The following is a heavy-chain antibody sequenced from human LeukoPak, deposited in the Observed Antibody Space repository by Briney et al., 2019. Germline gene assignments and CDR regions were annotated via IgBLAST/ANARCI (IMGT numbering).Heavy chain of an antibody. D-gene: IGHD3-10*01. CDR1: GDSVSSNSAA. V-gene: IGHV6-1*01. CDR3: ARDKVTMVQGYYFDY. Sequence: SQTLSLTCAISGDSVSSNSAAWNWIRQSPSRGLEWLGRTYYRSKWYSDYAVSVKSRITINPDTSKNQICLQLNSVTPEDTAVYYCARDKVTMVQGYYFDYWGQGTLVTVSS. CDR2: TYYRSKWYS. J-gene: IGHJ4*02.